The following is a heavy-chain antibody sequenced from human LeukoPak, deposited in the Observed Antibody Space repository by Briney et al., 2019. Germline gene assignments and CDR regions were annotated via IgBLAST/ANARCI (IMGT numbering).Heavy chain of an antibody. CDR3: AREYEQHGLAFDI. V-gene: IGHV3-66*01. Sequence: GGSLRLSCAASGFTVSSNYMSWVRQAPGKGLEWVSVIYSGGSTYYADSVKGRFTISRDNSKNTLYLQMNSLSAEDTAVYYCAREYEQHGLAFDIWGQGTMVTVSS. D-gene: IGHD6-13*01. J-gene: IGHJ3*02. CDR1: GFTVSSNY. CDR2: IYSGGST.